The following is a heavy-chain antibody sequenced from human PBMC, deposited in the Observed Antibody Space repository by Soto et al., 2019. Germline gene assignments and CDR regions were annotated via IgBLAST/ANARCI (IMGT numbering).Heavy chain of an antibody. CDR1: GGSVSSVGFH. CDR2: IYNGGST. J-gene: IGHJ4*02. Sequence: PSETLSLTCTVSGGSVSSVGFHWARLRRPPGKGLECIGYIYNGGSTYYSPSLESRMHMSVDATRNQYSLKLTSVTAADTAVYFCARDDSGFNTIPALDYWGQGKMVTV. D-gene: IGHD2-2*01. V-gene: IGHV4-30-4*02. CDR3: ARDDSGFNTIPALDY.